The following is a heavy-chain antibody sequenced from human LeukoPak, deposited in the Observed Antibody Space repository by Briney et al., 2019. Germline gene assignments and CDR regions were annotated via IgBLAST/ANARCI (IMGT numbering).Heavy chain of an antibody. Sequence: TGGSLRLSCAASGFTFSSYSMNWVRQPPGKGLEWIGYIYYSGSTNYNPSLKSRVTISVDTSKNQFSLKLSSVTAADTAVYYCAREGYAADFDYWGQGTLVTVSS. V-gene: IGHV4-59*01. CDR3: AREGYAADFDY. CDR2: IYYSGST. J-gene: IGHJ4*02. D-gene: IGHD6-13*01. CDR1: GFTFSSYS.